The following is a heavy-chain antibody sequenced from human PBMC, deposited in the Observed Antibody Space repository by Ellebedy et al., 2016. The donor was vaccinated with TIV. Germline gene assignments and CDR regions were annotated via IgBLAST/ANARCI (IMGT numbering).Heavy chain of an antibody. CDR1: RFTFSRYA. V-gene: IGHV3-23*01. J-gene: IGHJ4*02. CDR3: AKDGEDCIIH. D-gene: IGHD3-16*01. Sequence: GGSLRLSCAASRFTFSRYAMIWARQAPGKGLEWVSTISGSGVDTYYRDSVRGRFTIFRDNSKNTLYLQMNSLRHEDTAMYYCAKDGEDCIIHWGQGTLVTVSS. CDR2: ISGSGVDT.